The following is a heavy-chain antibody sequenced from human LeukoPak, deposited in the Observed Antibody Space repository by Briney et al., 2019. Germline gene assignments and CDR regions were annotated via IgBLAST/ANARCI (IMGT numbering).Heavy chain of an antibody. CDR1: GGSISSGDYY. V-gene: IGHV4-30-4*02. Sequence: PSETPSLTCTVSGGSISSGDYYWSWIRQPPGKGLEWIGYIYYSGSTYYNPSLRSRVTISVDTSKNQFSLKLSSVTAADTAVYYCARDHPYYYDSSGYFDYWGQGTLVTVSS. CDR3: ARDHPYYYDSSGYFDY. D-gene: IGHD3-22*01. J-gene: IGHJ4*02. CDR2: IYYSGST.